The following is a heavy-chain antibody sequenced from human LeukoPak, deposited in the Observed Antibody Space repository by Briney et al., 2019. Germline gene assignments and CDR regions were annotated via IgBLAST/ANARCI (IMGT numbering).Heavy chain of an antibody. CDR1: GFTFSSYG. V-gene: IGHV3-NL1*01. CDR2: ISGSGSDT. J-gene: IGHJ4*02. D-gene: IGHD1-26*01. CDR3: QTDSGSVDY. Sequence: PGGSLRLSCAASGFTFSSYGMHWVRQAPGKGLEWISTISGSGSDTNYADSVRGRLIISRDNSKNTLYLQMNSLRAEDTAVYYCQTDSGSVDYWGQGTLVTVSS.